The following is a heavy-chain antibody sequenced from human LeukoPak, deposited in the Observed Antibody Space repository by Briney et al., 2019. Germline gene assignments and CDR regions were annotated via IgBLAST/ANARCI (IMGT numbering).Heavy chain of an antibody. V-gene: IGHV3-30*02. J-gene: IGHJ4*02. Sequence: QPGGSLRLSCAASGFTFSSYGMHWVRQAPGKGLEWEAFIRYDGSNKYYADSVKGQFTISRDNSKNTLYLQMNSLRAEDTAVYYCAKGPGGYSSGWYFDYWGQGTLVTVSS. CDR3: AKGPGGYSSGWYFDY. CDR1: GFTFSSYG. D-gene: IGHD6-19*01. CDR2: IRYDGSNK.